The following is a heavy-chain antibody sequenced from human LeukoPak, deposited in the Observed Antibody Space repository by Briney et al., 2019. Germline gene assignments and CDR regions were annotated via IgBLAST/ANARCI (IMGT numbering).Heavy chain of an antibody. CDR2: INSNNGII. CDR3: TKDFYRDFYDSVDYYFHY. Sequence: GGSLRLSCAASGFIFEDFAMHWVRQVPGKGLEWVSGINSNNGIIGYADSVKGRFSISRDNAKASLYLQMNSLRPEDTALYYCTKDFYRDFYDSVDYYFHYWGQGTLVTVSS. CDR1: GFIFEDFA. D-gene: IGHD3-22*01. J-gene: IGHJ4*02. V-gene: IGHV3-9*01.